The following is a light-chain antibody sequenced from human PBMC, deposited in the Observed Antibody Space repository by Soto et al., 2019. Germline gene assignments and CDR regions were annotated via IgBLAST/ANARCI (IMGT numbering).Light chain of an antibody. CDR1: QSISSW. V-gene: IGKV1-5*03. J-gene: IGKJ1*01. CDR2: KAS. CDR3: QQYCSSSPWT. Sequence: DIQMTQSPSTLSASVGDRVTITCRASQSISSWLAWYQQKPGRAPKLLIYKASSLETGVPSRFSGSGSGTEFTLIISSLQPDDFASYYCQQYCSSSPWTFGQGTKVDIK.